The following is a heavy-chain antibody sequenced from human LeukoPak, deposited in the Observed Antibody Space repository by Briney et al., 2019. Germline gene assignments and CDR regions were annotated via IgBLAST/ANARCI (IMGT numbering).Heavy chain of an antibody. Sequence: GASVKVSCKASGYTFTGYYMHWVRQAPGQGLEWMGWINPNSGGTHYAQKFQGRVTMTRDTSISPAYMELSRLRSDDTAVYYCARYGTVVTPGFDYWGQGTLVTVSS. CDR2: INPNSGGT. CDR3: ARYGTVVTPGFDY. J-gene: IGHJ4*02. D-gene: IGHD4-23*01. CDR1: GYTFTGYY. V-gene: IGHV1-2*02.